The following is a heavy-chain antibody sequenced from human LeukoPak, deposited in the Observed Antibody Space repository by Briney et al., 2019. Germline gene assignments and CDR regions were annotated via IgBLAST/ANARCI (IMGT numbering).Heavy chain of an antibody. CDR2: INPSGGST. CDR3: ARSRVVVTAIPLYYFDY. CDR1: GYTFTSYY. D-gene: IGHD2-21*02. Sequence: ASVKVSCKASGYTFTSYYMHWVRQAPGQGLEWMGIINPSGGSTSYAQKFQGRVTMTRDTSTSTVYMELSSLRSEDTAVYYCARSRVVVTAIPLYYFDYWGQGTLVTVSS. J-gene: IGHJ4*02. V-gene: IGHV1-46*01.